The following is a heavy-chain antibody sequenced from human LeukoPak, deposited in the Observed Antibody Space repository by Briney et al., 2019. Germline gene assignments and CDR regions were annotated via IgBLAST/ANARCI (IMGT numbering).Heavy chain of an antibody. CDR2: ISGSGGST. CDR3: AKGLWFSDWFDP. Sequence: GGSLRLSCAASGFTFSSYAMSWVRQAPGKGLEWVSAISGSGGSTYYADSVKGRFTISRDNSKNTLDLQINSLRAEDTAVYYCAKGLWFSDWFDPWGQGTLVTVSS. V-gene: IGHV3-23*01. J-gene: IGHJ5*02. CDR1: GFTFSSYA. D-gene: IGHD5-18*01.